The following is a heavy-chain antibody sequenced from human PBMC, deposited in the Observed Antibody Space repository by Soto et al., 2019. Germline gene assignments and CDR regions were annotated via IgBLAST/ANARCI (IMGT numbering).Heavy chain of an antibody. CDR1: GYSFTSYW. CDR2: IDPSDSYT. V-gene: IGHV5-10-1*03. J-gene: IGHJ6*02. D-gene: IGHD3-3*01. CDR3: ARGFTIFGMVITHGMDV. Sequence: EVQLVQSGAEVKKPGESLRISCKGSGYSFTSYWISWVRQMPGKGLEWMGRIDPSDSYTNYSPSFQGHVTISADKSISTAYLQWSSLKASDTAMYYCARGFTIFGMVITHGMDVWGQGTTVTVPS.